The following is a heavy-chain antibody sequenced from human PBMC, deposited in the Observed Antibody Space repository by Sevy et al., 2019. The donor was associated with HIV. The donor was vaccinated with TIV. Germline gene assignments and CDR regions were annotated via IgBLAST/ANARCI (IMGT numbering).Heavy chain of an antibody. V-gene: IGHV3-11*01. CDR1: GFTFSDYY. CDR2: ISGSDGTT. Sequence: GGSLRLSCAASGFTFSDYYMSWIRQAPGKGLEWVSYISGSDGTTFYADSVRGRFTISRDNAKNSLYLQMNSPRAEDTAMYYCARDHVKDGDFGDYYYYAMDVWGQGTTVTVSS. CDR3: ARDHVKDGDFGDYYYYAMDV. J-gene: IGHJ6*02. D-gene: IGHD4-17*01.